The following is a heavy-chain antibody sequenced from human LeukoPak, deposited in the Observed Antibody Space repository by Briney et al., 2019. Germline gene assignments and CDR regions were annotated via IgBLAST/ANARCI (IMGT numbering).Heavy chain of an antibody. CDR3: ARGRGFGGSGVLSP. CDR2: IWYDGSKK. J-gene: IGHJ5*02. Sequence: GGSLRLSCAASGFTLSSYGMLWVRQAPGKGLEWVAVIWYDGSKKFYADSVKGRFTISRDNSKNTLYLQLNSLRVKDTAVYYCARGRGFGGSGVLSPWGQGTLVTVSS. D-gene: IGHD3-10*01. CDR1: GFTLSSYG. V-gene: IGHV3-33*01.